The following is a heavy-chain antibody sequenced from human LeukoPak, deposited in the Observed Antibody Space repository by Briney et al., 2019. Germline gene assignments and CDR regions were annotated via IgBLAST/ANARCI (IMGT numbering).Heavy chain of an antibody. CDR3: ASPRTLRYFDWTHYYYYGMDV. J-gene: IGHJ6*02. CDR2: IIPIFGTA. CDR1: GYTFTDYY. Sequence: SVRVSCKASGYTFTDYYMHWVRQAPGQGLEWMGGIIPIFGTANYAQKFQGRVTITADESTSTAYMELSSLRSEDTAVYYCASPRTLRYFDWTHYYYYGMDVWGQGTTVTVSS. D-gene: IGHD3-9*01. V-gene: IGHV1-69*13.